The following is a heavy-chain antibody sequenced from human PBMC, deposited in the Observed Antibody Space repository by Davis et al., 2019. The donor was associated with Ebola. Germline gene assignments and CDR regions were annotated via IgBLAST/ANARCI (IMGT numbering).Heavy chain of an antibody. CDR1: GYSFTSYW. J-gene: IGHJ4*02. CDR2: IDPSDSYT. CDR3: ARLGSGSYSAFDY. D-gene: IGHD1-26*01. V-gene: IGHV5-10-1*01. Sequence: PGGSLRLSCKGSGYSFTSYWISWVRQMPGKGLEWMGRIDPSDSYTNYSPSFQGHVTISADKSISTAYLQWSSLKASDTAMYYCARLGSGSYSAFDYWGQGTLVTVSS.